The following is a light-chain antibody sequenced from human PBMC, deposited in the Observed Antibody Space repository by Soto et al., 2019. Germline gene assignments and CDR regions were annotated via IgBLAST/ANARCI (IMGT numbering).Light chain of an antibody. CDR3: QQYNNWPPT. J-gene: IGKJ1*01. CDR1: QSVSST. Sequence: EIVRTQSQATLSVSPGERATLSCRASQSVSSTLAWYQQKPGQAHRLLIYGASTRATGIPARFSGSGSGTEFTLTISSLQSEDFAVYYCQQYNNWPPTFGQGTKVEIK. V-gene: IGKV3-15*01. CDR2: GAS.